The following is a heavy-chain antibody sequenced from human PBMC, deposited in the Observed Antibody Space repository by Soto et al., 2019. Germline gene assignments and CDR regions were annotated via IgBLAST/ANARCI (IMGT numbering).Heavy chain of an antibody. CDR3: AKAPPIVGATAITYYYYYGMDV. V-gene: IGHV3-23*01. CDR2: ISGSGGST. J-gene: IGHJ6*02. D-gene: IGHD1-26*01. CDR1: GFTFSSYA. Sequence: HPGGSLRLSCAASGFTFSSYAMSWVRQAPGKGLEWVSAISGSGGSTYYADSVKGRLTISRDNSKNTLYLQMNSLRAEDTAVYYCAKAPPIVGATAITYYYYYGMDVWGQGTTVTVSS.